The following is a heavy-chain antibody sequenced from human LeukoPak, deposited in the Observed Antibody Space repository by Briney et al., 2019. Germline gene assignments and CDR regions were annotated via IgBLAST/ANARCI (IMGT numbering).Heavy chain of an antibody. J-gene: IGHJ4*02. CDR1: GFTFSSYG. D-gene: IGHD2-15*01. CDR2: ISYDGSNK. V-gene: IGHV3-30*03. Sequence: GGSLRLSCAASGFTFSSYGMHWVRQAPGKGLEWVAVISYDGSNKYYADSVKGRFTISRDNSKNTLYLQMNSLRAEDTAVYYCARGRYCSGGSCYGALGYYFEYWGQGTLVTVSS. CDR3: ARGRYCSGGSCYGALGYYFEY.